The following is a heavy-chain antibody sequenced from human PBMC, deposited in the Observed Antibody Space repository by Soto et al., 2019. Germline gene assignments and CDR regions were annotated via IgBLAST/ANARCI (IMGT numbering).Heavy chain of an antibody. J-gene: IGHJ6*02. D-gene: IGHD6-6*01. CDR1: GFTFSSYA. Sequence: GGSLRLSCAASGFTFSSYAMSWVRQAPGKGLEWVSAISGSGKDTFYRDSVKGRFTISRDNAESSLVLQMNSLTVDDTAVYHCARVHLVRTSSYYCGMDVWGPGTTVTVSS. V-gene: IGHV3-23*01. CDR2: ISGSGKDT. CDR3: ARVHLVRTSSYYCGMDV.